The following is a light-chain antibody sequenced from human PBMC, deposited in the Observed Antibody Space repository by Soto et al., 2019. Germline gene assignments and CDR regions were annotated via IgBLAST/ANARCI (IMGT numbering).Light chain of an antibody. Sequence: DIQMTQSPPTLSASVGDRVTISCRASESITNWLAWYQHKPGKAPKLLIYKASSLESGVPSRFSGSGSGTEFTLTISSLQHDDFATYYCQQYKSPPWPFGQGNKVEIK. V-gene: IGKV1-5*03. J-gene: IGKJ1*01. CDR2: KAS. CDR3: QQYKSPPWP. CDR1: ESITNW.